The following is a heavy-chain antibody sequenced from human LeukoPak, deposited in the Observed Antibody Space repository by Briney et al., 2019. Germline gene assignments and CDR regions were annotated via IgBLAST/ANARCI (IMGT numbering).Heavy chain of an antibody. J-gene: IGHJ6*03. Sequence: SETLSLTCTVSDGSMSPYYWSWIRQSPGKGLEWIAYIFYNGNTKYNPSLWSRVTISIDTSRNQFSLNLNSVTAADTAVYYCARGGYYYLDVWGRGTTVTVSS. CDR3: ARGGYYYLDV. V-gene: IGHV4-59*01. CDR2: IFYNGNT. CDR1: DGSMSPYY.